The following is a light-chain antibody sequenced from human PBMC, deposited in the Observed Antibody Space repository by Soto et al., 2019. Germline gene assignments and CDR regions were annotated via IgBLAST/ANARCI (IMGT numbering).Light chain of an antibody. Sequence: EKVMPQSPATLSMSPGERATLSCRASQSVSSYLAWYQQKPGQAPRLLIYGASTRATGIPARFSGSGSGTEFTLTISSLQSEDFAVYYCQQYNNWPSWTFGQGTKV. V-gene: IGKV3-15*01. CDR3: QQYNNWPSWT. CDR1: QSVSSY. J-gene: IGKJ1*01. CDR2: GAS.